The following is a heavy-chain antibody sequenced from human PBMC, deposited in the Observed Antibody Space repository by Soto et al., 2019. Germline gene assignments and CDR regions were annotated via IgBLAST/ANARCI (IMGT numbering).Heavy chain of an antibody. V-gene: IGHV4-59*01. Sequence: QVQLQESGPGLVKPSETLSLTCTVSGGSISSYYWSWIRQPPGKGLEWIGYIYYSGSTNYNPFLQSRVTISVDTSKNQFSLKLSSVTAADTAVYYCARDRWGEDGSGSYSLDYWGQGTLVTVSS. J-gene: IGHJ4*02. CDR1: GGSISSYY. CDR3: ARDRWGEDGSGSYSLDY. D-gene: IGHD3-10*01. CDR2: IYYSGST.